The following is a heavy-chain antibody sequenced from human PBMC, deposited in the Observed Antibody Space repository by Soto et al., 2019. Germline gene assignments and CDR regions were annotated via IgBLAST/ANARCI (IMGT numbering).Heavy chain of an antibody. V-gene: IGHV3-33*01. Sequence: GGSLRLSCAASGFTFSSYGMHWVRQAPGKGLEWVAVIWYDGSNKYYADSVKGRFTISRDNSKNTLYLQMNSLRAEDTAVYYCARGEENDFWSGYYTDYYYMDVWGKGTTVTVSS. CDR1: GFTFSSYG. D-gene: IGHD3-3*01. CDR3: ARGEENDFWSGYYTDYYYMDV. CDR2: IWYDGSNK. J-gene: IGHJ6*03.